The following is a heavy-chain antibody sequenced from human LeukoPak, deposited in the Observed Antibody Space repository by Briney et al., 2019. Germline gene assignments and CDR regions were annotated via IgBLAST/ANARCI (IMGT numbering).Heavy chain of an antibody. J-gene: IGHJ3*02. Sequence: ASVKVSCKVSGYTFTDYYMHWVQQAPGKGLEWMGLVDPEGGDTIYAEKFQGRVTITADTSTDTAYMELSSLRSEDTAVYYCAGSRGDAFDIWGQGTMVTVSS. V-gene: IGHV1-69-2*01. CDR1: GYTFTDYY. CDR2: VDPEGGDT. D-gene: IGHD3-10*01. CDR3: AGSRGDAFDI.